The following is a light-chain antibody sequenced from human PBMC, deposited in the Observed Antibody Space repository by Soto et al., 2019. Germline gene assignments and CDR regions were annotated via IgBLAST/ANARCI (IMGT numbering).Light chain of an antibody. V-gene: IGLV2-14*01. CDR1: SSDVGGYNY. CDR2: EVS. CDR3: SSYTSSSTPL. J-gene: IGLJ7*01. Sequence: QSALTQPASVSGSPGQSITISCTGTSSDVGGYNYVSWYQQHPGKAPKLMIYEVSNRPSGVSNRFSGSKSGNMASLTISGLQAEDEADYYCSSYTSSSTPLFGGGTQLTVL.